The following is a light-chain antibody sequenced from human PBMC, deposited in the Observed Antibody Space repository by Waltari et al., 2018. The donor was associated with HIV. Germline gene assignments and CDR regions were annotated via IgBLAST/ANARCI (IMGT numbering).Light chain of an antibody. CDR1: SSKIGRNP. V-gene: IGLV1-44*01. J-gene: IGLJ1*01. CDR2: SNN. Sequence: QSVVTQPPSASGNPGQRVTISCSGSSSKIGRNPVTWYQQLPGTAPKLLIYSNNQQPSGVPDRFSGSKSGTSASLAISGLQSEDEADYYCAAWDDSLNGNVFGTGTKVTVL. CDR3: AAWDDSLNGNV.